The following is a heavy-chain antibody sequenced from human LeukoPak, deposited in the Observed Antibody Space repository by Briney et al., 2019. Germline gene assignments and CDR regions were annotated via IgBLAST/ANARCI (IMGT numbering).Heavy chain of an antibody. CDR2: ICVRGENT. J-gene: IGHJ5*02. Sequence: GGSLRLSSAASGFTFRSSVMHCGRDGPGERLGWVSAICVRGENTYYADSAKGRYTISRDHSKIALYLQMNSLRAEDTAMYYCVREAGSSGRAGWFGPWGQGTLVTVSS. D-gene: IGHD6-19*01. CDR3: VREAGSSGRAGWFGP. V-gene: IGHV3-23*01. CDR1: GFTFRSSV.